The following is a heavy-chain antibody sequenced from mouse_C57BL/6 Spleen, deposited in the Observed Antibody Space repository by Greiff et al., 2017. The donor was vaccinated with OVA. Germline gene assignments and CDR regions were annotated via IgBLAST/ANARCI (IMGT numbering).Heavy chain of an antibody. CDR3: ARWGYGSSHWYFDV. CDR1: GYAFSSYW. J-gene: IGHJ1*03. Sequence: QVQLQQSGAELVKPGASVKISCKASGYAFSSYWMNWVKQRPGKGLEWIGQIYPGDGDTNYNGKFKGKATLTADKSSSTAYMQLSSLTSEDSAVYFCARWGYGSSHWYFDVWGTGTTVTVSS. CDR2: IYPGDGDT. D-gene: IGHD1-1*01. V-gene: IGHV1-80*01.